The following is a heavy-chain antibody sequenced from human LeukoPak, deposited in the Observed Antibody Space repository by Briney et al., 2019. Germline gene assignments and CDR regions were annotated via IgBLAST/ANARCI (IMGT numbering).Heavy chain of an antibody. CDR2: IKQDGSEK. CDR1: GFTFSSYW. J-gene: IGHJ6*02. V-gene: IGHV3-7*01. D-gene: IGHD3-3*01. CDR3: ARDLGFWSGYYYYYYGMDV. Sequence: GGSLRLSCAASGFTFSSYWMSWVRQAPGKGLEWVANIKQDGSEKHYVDSVKGRFTISRDNAKNSLYLQMNSLRAEDTAVYYCARDLGFWSGYYYYYYGMDVWGQGTTVTVSS.